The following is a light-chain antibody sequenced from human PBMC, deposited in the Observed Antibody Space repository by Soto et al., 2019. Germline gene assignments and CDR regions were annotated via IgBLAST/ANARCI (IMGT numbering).Light chain of an antibody. V-gene: IGKV2-28*01. CDR3: MQDLRTPFT. CDR2: FAS. Sequence: DTVMTQSPLSLPVTPGEPSSISCRSSQSLLHSNWNTYLDWYLQKPGQSPQLLISFASNRASGVPARFGGSGSGTDFTRKIGRVEADEVGVYYGMQDLRTPFTFGPGTKVDVK. J-gene: IGKJ3*01. CDR1: QSLLHSNWNTY.